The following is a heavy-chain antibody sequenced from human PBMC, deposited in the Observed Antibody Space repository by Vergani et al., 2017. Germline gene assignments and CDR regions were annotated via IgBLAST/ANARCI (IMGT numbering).Heavy chain of an antibody. CDR1: GGSINTGAYY. Sequence: QVQLQESGPRLVRPSQTLSLTCTVSGGSINTGAYYWSWIRQPAGKGLEWIGRVYTSGMTNYNPSLKSRVTILVDRSKSQLSLKLTSVTAGDTAVYFCARHIRATFSWYDLTRRFDPWGLGTQVTVSS. V-gene: IGHV4-61*02. D-gene: IGHD6-13*01. CDR3: ARHIRATFSWYDLTRRFDP. J-gene: IGHJ5*02. CDR2: VYTSGMT.